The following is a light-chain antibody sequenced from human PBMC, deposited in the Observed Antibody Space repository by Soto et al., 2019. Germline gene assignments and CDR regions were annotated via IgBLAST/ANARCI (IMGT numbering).Light chain of an antibody. V-gene: IGLV3-21*02. J-gene: IGLJ3*02. CDR3: HVWDSSSDHPVV. CDR1: IIGGKT. Sequence: SYELTQSPSVSLAPGQTASITCGGDIIGGKTVNWYQQKPGQAPVLVVYDDNNRPSGIPERFSGSNSGNTATLAISRVEAGDEGDYYCHVWDSSSDHPVVFGGGTKLTVL. CDR2: DDN.